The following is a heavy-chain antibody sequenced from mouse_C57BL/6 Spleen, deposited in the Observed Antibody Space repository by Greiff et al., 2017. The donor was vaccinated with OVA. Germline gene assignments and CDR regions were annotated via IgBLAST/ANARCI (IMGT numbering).Heavy chain of an antibody. CDR1: GYTFTSYW. J-gene: IGHJ3*01. CDR2: IYPGSGST. Sequence: QVQLKQPGAELVKPGASVKMSCKASGYTFTSYWITWVKQRPGQGLEWIGDIYPGSGSTNYNEKFKSKATLTVDTSSSTAYMQLSSLTSEDAAVYYCARQLRSVFAYWGQGTLVTVSA. V-gene: IGHV1-55*01. D-gene: IGHD3-2*02. CDR3: ARQLRSVFAY.